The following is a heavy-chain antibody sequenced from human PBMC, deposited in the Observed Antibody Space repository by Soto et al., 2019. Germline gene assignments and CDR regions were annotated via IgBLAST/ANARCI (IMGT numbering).Heavy chain of an antibody. J-gene: IGHJ4*02. CDR2: ISYDGNNK. Sequence: QVQLVESGGGVVQPGRSLRLSCVASAFSFSSYAMHWVRQAPGKGLEWVAVISYDGNNKWYADSVKGRFTISRDKYENTLYLQMTSRRAEATAVYYCAKNYYGAGSYLMMDDYWGQGTLVTVSA. CDR1: AFSFSSYA. CDR3: AKNYYGAGSYLMMDDY. D-gene: IGHD3-10*01. V-gene: IGHV3-30*18.